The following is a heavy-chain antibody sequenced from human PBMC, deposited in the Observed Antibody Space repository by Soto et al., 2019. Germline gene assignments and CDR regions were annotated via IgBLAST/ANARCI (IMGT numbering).Heavy chain of an antibody. CDR3: ARCHRGYSYGFIFDY. CDR1: GGTFSSYA. Sequence: SVKVSCKASGGTFSSYAISWVRQAPGQGREWMGGIIPIFGTANYAQKFQGRVTITADKSTSTAYMELSSLRSEDTAVYYCARCHRGYSYGFIFDYWGQGTLVTVSS. D-gene: IGHD5-18*01. CDR2: IIPIFGTA. J-gene: IGHJ4*02. V-gene: IGHV1-69*06.